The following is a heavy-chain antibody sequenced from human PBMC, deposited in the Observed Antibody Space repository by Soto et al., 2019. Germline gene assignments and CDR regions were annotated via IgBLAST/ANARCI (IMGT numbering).Heavy chain of an antibody. CDR3: ARGPRVSSTGTGAH. CDR2: ISDGGSTA. CDR1: GFTFSAYW. D-gene: IGHD1-1*01. J-gene: IGHJ4*02. Sequence: GGSLRLSCSVSGFTFSAYWMHWVRQVPGKGLTWVSRISDGGSTATYADSVKGRFVISRDNAKNSLYLEMNTLRADDSGLYYCARGPRVSSTGTGAHWGRGTLFTVSS. V-gene: IGHV3-74*01.